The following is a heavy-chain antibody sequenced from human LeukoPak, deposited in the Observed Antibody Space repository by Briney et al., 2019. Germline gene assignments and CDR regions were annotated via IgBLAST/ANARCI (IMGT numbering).Heavy chain of an antibody. J-gene: IGHJ4*02. V-gene: IGHV1-69*05. CDR1: GGTFSSYA. CDR2: IIPIFGTA. Sequence: SVKVSCKASGGTFSSYAISWVRQAPGQGLEWMGGIIPIFGTANYAQKFQGRVTITTDESTRTAYMELSSLRSEDTAVYYCARDESSSGCADYWGQGTLVTVSS. CDR3: ARDESSSGCADY. D-gene: IGHD3-22*01.